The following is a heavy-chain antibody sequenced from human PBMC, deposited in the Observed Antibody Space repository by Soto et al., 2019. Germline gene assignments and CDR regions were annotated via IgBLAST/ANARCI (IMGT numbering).Heavy chain of an antibody. CDR1: GYTFTSYG. CDR3: ARNKVNLDKDY. J-gene: IGHJ4*01. CDR2: NSAYNSNT. V-gene: IGHV1-18*01. Sequence: GASVKVSCKASGYTFTSYGISWVRQAPGQGLEWMGWNSAYNSNTNYAQKLQGRITMTTDTSTSTAHMDLRSLIFYDTAVYYGARNKVNLDKDYWGHGTLVTVSS.